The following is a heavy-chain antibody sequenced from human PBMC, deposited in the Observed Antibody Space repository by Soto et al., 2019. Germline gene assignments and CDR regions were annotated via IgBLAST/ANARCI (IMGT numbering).Heavy chain of an antibody. CDR1: GNIFSKAW. J-gene: IGHJ4*02. CDR2: IRSNTDGGTT. Sequence: EVQLVESGGGLVKPGGSLRLSCAASGNIFSKAWMSWVRQAPGKGLEWVGRIRSNTDGGTTDYVASVKGRFTISRDDSKNTLFLQMNSLETEDTAVYYCTIDPQASVWDSWGQGTLVTVSS. D-gene: IGHD3-9*01. V-gene: IGHV3-15*01. CDR3: TIDPQASVWDS.